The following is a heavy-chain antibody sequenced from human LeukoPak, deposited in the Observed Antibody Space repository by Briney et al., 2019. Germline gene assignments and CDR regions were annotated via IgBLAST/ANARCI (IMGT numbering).Heavy chain of an antibody. CDR3: AKELAMVRGVIITMGAFDI. CDR1: GFTFSSYG. CDR2: IRYDGSNK. V-gene: IGHV3-30*02. Sequence: PGGSLRLSCAASGFTFSSYGMHWVRQVLGRGLDWVAFIRYDGSNKYYADSVKGRFTISRDNSKNTLYLQMNSLRAEDTAVYYCAKELAMVRGVIITMGAFDIWGQGTMVTVSS. D-gene: IGHD3-10*01. J-gene: IGHJ3*02.